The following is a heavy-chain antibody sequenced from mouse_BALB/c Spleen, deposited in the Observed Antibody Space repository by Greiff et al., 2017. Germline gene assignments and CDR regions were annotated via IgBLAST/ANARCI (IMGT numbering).Heavy chain of an antibody. CDR3: ATGTHDYRYDEGYAMDY. Sequence: EVQRVESGGGLVKPGGSLKLSCAASGFTFSSYAMSWVRQTPEKRLEWVASISSGGSTYYPDSVEGRFTISRDNARNILYLQMSSLRSEEAAMYYCATGTHDYRYDEGYAMDYWGQGTSVTVSS. CDR2: ISSGGST. J-gene: IGHJ4*01. CDR1: GFTFSSYA. D-gene: IGHD2-14*01. V-gene: IGHV5-6-5*01.